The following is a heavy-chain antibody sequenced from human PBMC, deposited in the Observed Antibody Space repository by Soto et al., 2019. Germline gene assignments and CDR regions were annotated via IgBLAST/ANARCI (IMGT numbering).Heavy chain of an antibody. D-gene: IGHD6-19*01. V-gene: IGHV5-51*01. Sequence: PGESLKISCKGAGYRFTSYWIAWVRQLPGKGLEFMGIIYPGDFDTRYNPSFQGQVTISVDTSISTAYLQWGSLKAPDTAMYFCASGYNSGLSFGDYQDVLWGPRRRATDP. CDR3: ASGYNSGLSFGDYQDVLWGPRRRATDP. CDR2: IYPGDFDT. J-gene: IGHJ5*02. CDR1: GYRFTSYW.